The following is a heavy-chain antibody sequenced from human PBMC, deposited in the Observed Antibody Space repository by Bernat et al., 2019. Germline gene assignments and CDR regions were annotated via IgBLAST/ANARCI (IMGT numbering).Heavy chain of an antibody. J-gene: IGHJ4*02. CDR2: IYYSGST. V-gene: IGHV4-39*01. D-gene: IGHD3-10*01. CDR1: GGSITTDNYY. CDR3: AKQGGRGGFRELFLIDY. Sequence: QLQLQESGPGLVKPSETLSLTCTVSGGSITTDNYYWGWIRQPPGKGLEWIGSIYYSGSTYYNPSLKSRVTISVDTSKNQFSLYLSSVTAAETAVYYCAKQGGRGGFRELFLIDYWGQGILVTVSS.